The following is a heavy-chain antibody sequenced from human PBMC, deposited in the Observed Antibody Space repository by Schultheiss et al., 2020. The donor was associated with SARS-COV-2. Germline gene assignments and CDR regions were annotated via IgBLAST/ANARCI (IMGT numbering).Heavy chain of an antibody. CDR2: ISSSGSTI. Sequence: GGSLRLSCAASGFTFSSYGMHWVRQAPGKGLEWVSYISSSGSTIYYADSVKGRFTISRDNSKNTLYLQMNSLRAEDTAVYYCARGIAYYDILTGYPSSLWYYYYYGMDVWGQGTTVTVSS. CDR3: ARGIAYYDILTGYPSSLWYYYYYGMDV. V-gene: IGHV3-48*01. J-gene: IGHJ6*02. CDR1: GFTFSSYG. D-gene: IGHD3-9*01.